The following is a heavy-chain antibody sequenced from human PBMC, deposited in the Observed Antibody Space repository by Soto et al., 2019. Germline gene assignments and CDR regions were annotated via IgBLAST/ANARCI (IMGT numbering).Heavy chain of an antibody. CDR3: AKDSPPPRE. J-gene: IGHJ1*01. D-gene: IGHD1-26*01. Sequence: QVQLVQSGAEVKKPGASVKVSCKASGYTFTSYHITWVRQAPGQGIEWMGWISAYNGNTNYAQRLQGRVTLTTDTSTSTAYMELRSLRSDDTAVSYSAKDSPPPREWGQGTLVTVSS. V-gene: IGHV1-18*01. CDR1: GYTFTSYH. CDR2: ISAYNGNT.